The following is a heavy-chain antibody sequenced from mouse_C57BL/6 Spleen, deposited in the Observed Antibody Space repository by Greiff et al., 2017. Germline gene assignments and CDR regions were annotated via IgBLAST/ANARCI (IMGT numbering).Heavy chain of an antibody. CDR1: GYTFTSYW. J-gene: IGHJ2*01. V-gene: IGHV1-61*01. CDR2: IYPSDSDT. Sequence: QVQLQQSGAELVRPGASVKLSCKASGYTFTSYWMDWVKQRPGQGLEWIGNIYPSDSDTYYNEKFKGKATLTVDKSSSTAYMQLSSLTSEDSAVYYGARRGELERGYWGQGTTLTVSS. D-gene: IGHD4-1*01. CDR3: ARRGELERGY.